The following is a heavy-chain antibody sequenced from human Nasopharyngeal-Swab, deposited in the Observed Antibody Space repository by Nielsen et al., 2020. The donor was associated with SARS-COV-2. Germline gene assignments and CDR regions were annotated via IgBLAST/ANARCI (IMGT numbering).Heavy chain of an antibody. Sequence: SETLSLTCTVPGGSISSYYWSWIRQPPGKGLEWIGYIYYSGSTNYNPSLKSRVTISVDTSKNQFSLKLSSVTAADTAVYYCARGYGSGSSVYFDYWGQGTLVTVSS. CDR3: ARGYGSGSSVYFDY. V-gene: IGHV4-59*01. CDR2: IYYSGST. J-gene: IGHJ4*02. CDR1: GGSISSYY. D-gene: IGHD3-10*01.